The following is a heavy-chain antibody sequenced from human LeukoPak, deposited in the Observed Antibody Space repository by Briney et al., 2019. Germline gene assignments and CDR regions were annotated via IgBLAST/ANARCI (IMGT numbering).Heavy chain of an antibody. J-gene: IGHJ5*02. V-gene: IGHV1-46*01. D-gene: IGHD2-2*01. CDR3: ARVGHRSSTSCCSGEFDP. Sequence: ASVKVSCKASGYTFTSYYMHWVRQAPGQGLEWMGIINPSGGSTSYAQKFQGRVTMTRDTSTSTVYMGLSSLRSEDTAVYYCARVGHRSSTSCCSGEFDPWGQGTLVTVSS. CDR2: INPSGGST. CDR1: GYTFTSYY.